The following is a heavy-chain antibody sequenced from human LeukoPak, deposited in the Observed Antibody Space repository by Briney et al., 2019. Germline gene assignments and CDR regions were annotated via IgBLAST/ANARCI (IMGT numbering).Heavy chain of an antibody. CDR2: IYYSGST. D-gene: IGHD3-10*01. CDR1: GGSISSYF. V-gene: IGHV4-59*01. Sequence: SETLSLTCTVSGGSISSYFWSWIRQPPGKGLEWIGYIYYSGSTNYNPSLKSRVTISVDTSKNQFSLKLSSVTGADAAVYYCARVLGGSGSYWFDPWGQGTLVTVSS. J-gene: IGHJ5*02. CDR3: ARVLGGSGSYWFDP.